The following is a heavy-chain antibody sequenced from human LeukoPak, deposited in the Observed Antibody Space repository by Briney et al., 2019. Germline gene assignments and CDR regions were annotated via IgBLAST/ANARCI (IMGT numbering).Heavy chain of an antibody. Sequence: SETLSLTCTVSGGSISSGSYYWSWIRQPAGKGLEWIGRIYTSGSTNYNPSLKSRVTISVDTSKNQFSLKLSSVTAADTAVYYCARGLDYGSGIFLDYWGQGTLVTVSS. V-gene: IGHV4-61*02. CDR1: GGSISSGSYY. CDR3: ARGLDYGSGIFLDY. CDR2: IYTSGST. D-gene: IGHD3-10*01. J-gene: IGHJ4*02.